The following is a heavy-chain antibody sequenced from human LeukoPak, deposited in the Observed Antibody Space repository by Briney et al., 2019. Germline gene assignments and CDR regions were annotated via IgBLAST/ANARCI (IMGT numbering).Heavy chain of an antibody. Sequence: GGSLRLSCAASGFTFSSYGMHWVRQAPGKGLEWVAVIWYDGSNKYYADSVKGRFTISRDNAKNSLYLQMNSLRAEDTAVYYCAREPPYYDSSGYFWFDPWGQGTLVTVSS. CDR2: IWYDGSNK. J-gene: IGHJ5*02. D-gene: IGHD3-22*01. CDR1: GFTFSSYG. CDR3: AREPPYYDSSGYFWFDP. V-gene: IGHV3-33*01.